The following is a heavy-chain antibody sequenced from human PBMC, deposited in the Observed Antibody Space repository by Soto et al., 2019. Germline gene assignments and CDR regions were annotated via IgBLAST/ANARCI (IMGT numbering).Heavy chain of an antibody. V-gene: IGHV3-9*01. Sequence: GGSLRLSCAASGFTFDDYAMHWVRQAPGKGLEWVSGISWNSGSIGYADSAKGRFTISRDNAKNSLYLQMNSLRAEDTALYYCAKNGSNYRVGDYWGLGTLVTVSS. CDR2: ISWNSGSI. J-gene: IGHJ4*02. D-gene: IGHD3-10*01. CDR1: GFTFDDYA. CDR3: AKNGSNYRVGDY.